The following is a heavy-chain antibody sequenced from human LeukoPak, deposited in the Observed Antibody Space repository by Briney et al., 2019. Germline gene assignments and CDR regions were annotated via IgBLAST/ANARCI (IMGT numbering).Heavy chain of an antibody. CDR1: GGSISSYY. CDR3: ARHRYSSSNFDC. V-gene: IGHV4-4*09. Sequence: SETLSLTCTVSGGSISSYYWSWIRQPPGKGLEWIGYIYTSGSTNYNPSLKSRVTISVDTSKNQFSLKLSSVTAADTAVYYCARHRYSSSNFDCWGQGTLVTVSS. D-gene: IGHD6-6*01. J-gene: IGHJ4*02. CDR2: IYTSGST.